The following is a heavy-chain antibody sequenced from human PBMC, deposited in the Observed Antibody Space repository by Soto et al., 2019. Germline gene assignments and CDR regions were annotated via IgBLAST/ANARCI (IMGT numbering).Heavy chain of an antibody. V-gene: IGHV4-39*01. CDR1: GGSISSSNYY. Sequence: QLQLQESGPGLVKPSETLSLTCTVSGGSISSSNYYWGWIRQPPGKGLECIGSIYDSGNTYYNPSLKSRVTISVDTSKNQFSLKLSSVTAADTAVYYCASAQTYGDYADAFDVWGQGTMVTVSS. CDR3: ASAQTYGDYADAFDV. J-gene: IGHJ3*01. D-gene: IGHD4-17*01. CDR2: IYDSGNT.